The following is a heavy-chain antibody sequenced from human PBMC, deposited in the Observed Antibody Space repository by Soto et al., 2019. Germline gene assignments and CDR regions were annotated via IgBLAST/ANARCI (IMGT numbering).Heavy chain of an antibody. Sequence: QVQLVQSGAEVKKPGSSVKVSCKAPGGTFSTYAISWVRQAPGQGLEWMGGVIPIFGTPKYAQKFQGRVTITADESTSTGYMELRSLRSEHTAVYYCARSQGGSSSLDIYYNYYYGMDVWGQGTMVTVSS. V-gene: IGHV1-69*01. D-gene: IGHD2-15*01. J-gene: IGHJ6*02. CDR1: GGTFSTYA. CDR2: VIPIFGTP. CDR3: ARSQGGSSSLDIYYNYYYGMDV.